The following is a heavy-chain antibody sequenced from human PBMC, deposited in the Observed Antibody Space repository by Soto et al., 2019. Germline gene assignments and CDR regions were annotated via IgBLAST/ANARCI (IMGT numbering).Heavy chain of an antibody. V-gene: IGHV3-7*01. CDR2: IKQDGSEK. CDR1: GFTFSSYW. J-gene: IGHJ4*03. Sequence: GGSLRLSCAACGFTFSSYWMSWVRQAPGKGLEWVANIKQDGSEKYYVDSVKGRFTISRDNAKNSLYLQMNSLRAEDTAVYYCARDIRNYDILTGYYPPYFDYWGQGTMVTVSS. D-gene: IGHD3-9*01. CDR3: ARDIRNYDILTGYYPPYFDY.